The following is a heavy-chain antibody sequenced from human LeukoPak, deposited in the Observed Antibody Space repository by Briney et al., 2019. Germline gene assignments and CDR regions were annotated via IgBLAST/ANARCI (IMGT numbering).Heavy chain of an antibody. D-gene: IGHD6-13*01. CDR3: ARGGVAAAEIDY. CDR2: INPNSGGT. J-gene: IGHJ4*02. V-gene: IGHV1-2*02. CDR1: GYTFTGYY. Sequence: ASVKVSRKASGYTFTGYYMHWVRQAPGQGLEWMGWINPNSGGTNNAQKFQGSVTMTRDTSISTAYRELSRLRSDDTAVYYCARGGVAAAEIDYWGQGTLVTVSS.